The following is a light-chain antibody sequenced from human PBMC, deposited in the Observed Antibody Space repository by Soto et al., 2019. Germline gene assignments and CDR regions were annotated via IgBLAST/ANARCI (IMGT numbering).Light chain of an antibody. J-gene: IGKJ4*01. CDR2: AAS. CDR1: QGISKY. CDR3: LQHNSYPLLT. V-gene: IGKV1-17*03. Sequence: DIQMTQSPSAMSASVGDRVTITCRASQGISKYLPWFQQKPGKVPKRLIYAASSLQSGVPSRFSGSGSGIEFSPTISSLQPEDFATYYCLQHNSYPLLTFGGGTKVEIK.